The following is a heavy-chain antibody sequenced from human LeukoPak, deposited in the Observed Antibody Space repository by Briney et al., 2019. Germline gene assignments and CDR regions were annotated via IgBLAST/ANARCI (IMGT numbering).Heavy chain of an antibody. J-gene: IGHJ4*02. V-gene: IGHV1-8*03. D-gene: IGHD3-3*01. CDR3: ARTSVEDFSSGYSDY. CDR2: MNPNSGNT. Sequence: ASVKVSCKASGGTFSSYAISWVRQAPGQGLEWMGRMNPNSGNTGYAQKFQGRVTITRNTSISTAYMELSSLRSEDTAVYYCARTSVEDFSSGYSDYWGQGTLVTVSS. CDR1: GGTFSSYA.